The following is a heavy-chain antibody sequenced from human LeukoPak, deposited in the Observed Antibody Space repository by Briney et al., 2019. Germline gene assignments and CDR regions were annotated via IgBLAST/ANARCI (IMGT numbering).Heavy chain of an antibody. D-gene: IGHD3-22*01. Sequence: ASVKVSCKASGGTFSSYAISWVRQAPGQGLEWMGGTIPMFRKTNYAQKFQGRVTITADESTNTAYMELSSLRSDDTAVYYCARDLPPTPVYNGYYDAFDIWGQGTMVTVSS. CDR2: TIPMFRKT. CDR3: ARDLPPTPVYNGYYDAFDI. V-gene: IGHV1-69*13. J-gene: IGHJ3*02. CDR1: GGTFSSYA.